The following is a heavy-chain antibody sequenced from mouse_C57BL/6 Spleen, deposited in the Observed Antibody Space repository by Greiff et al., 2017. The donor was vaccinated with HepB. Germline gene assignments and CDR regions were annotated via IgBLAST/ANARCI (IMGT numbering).Heavy chain of an antibody. V-gene: IGHV1-58*01. Sequence: VHVKQSGAELVRPGSSVKMSCKTSGYTFTSYGINWVKQRPGQGLEWIGYIYIGNGYTEYNEKFKGKATLTSDTSSSTAYMQLSSLTSEDSAIYFCAVYYGSSYGYFDVWGTGTTVTVSS. CDR2: IYIGNGYT. CDR1: GYTFTSYG. D-gene: IGHD1-1*01. CDR3: AVYYGSSYGYFDV. J-gene: IGHJ1*03.